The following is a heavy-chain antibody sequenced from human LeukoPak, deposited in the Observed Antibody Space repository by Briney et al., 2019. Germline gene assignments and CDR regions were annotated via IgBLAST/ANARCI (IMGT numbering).Heavy chain of an antibody. J-gene: IGHJ4*02. V-gene: IGHV3-72*01. CDR1: GFTFSAYY. CDR2: SRNEGHSYST. Sequence: GGSLRLSCAVSGFTFSAYYMDWVRQAPGKGLEWIGRSRNEGHSYSTAFAATVRGTAALSTAHSRDSLYLQINSLRTDDPSWYYCSRGYYDVLTNYPKYCDQWGGGTLDSVSS. D-gene: IGHD3-9*01. CDR3: SRGYYDVLTNYPKYCDQ.